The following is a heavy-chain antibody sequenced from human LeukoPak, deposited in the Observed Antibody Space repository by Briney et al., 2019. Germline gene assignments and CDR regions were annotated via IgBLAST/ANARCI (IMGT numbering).Heavy chain of an antibody. J-gene: IGHJ4*02. CDR2: TYYTSKWYN. D-gene: IGHD2-2*02. V-gene: IGHV6-1*01. CDR1: GDSVSSNSAA. CDR3: ARGYYCSSSSCYMSFDY. Sequence: SPTLSLTCAISGDSVSSNSAAWNWIRQPPSGGLKWLGRTYYTSKWYNDYAPSVKGRITINPDTSKNQFSPQLNSVTPEDTAVYYCARGYYCSSSSCYMSFDYWGQGTLVSVSS.